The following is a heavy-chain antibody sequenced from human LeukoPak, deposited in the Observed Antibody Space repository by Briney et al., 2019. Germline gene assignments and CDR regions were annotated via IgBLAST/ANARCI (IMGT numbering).Heavy chain of an antibody. CDR2: FDPEDGET. CDR1: GYTLTELS. D-gene: IGHD3-10*01. Sequence: ASVKVSCKVSGYTLTELSMHWVRQAPGKGLEWMGGFDPEDGETIYAQKFQGRVTMTEDTSTDTAYMELSGLRSEDTAVYYCATLLIYYGSGKLQDYWGQGTLVTVSS. J-gene: IGHJ4*02. CDR3: ATLLIYYGSGKLQDY. V-gene: IGHV1-24*01.